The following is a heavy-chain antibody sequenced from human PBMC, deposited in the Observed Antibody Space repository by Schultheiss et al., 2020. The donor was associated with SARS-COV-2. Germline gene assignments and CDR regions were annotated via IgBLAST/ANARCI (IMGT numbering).Heavy chain of an antibody. V-gene: IGHV4-38-2*01. J-gene: IGHJ4*02. D-gene: IGHD3-16*01. CDR1: GYSISSGYY. CDR2: IYHSGST. Sequence: SETLSLTCAVSGYSISSGYYWGWIRQPPGKGLEWIGSIYHSGSTYYNPSLKSRVTISVDTSKNQFSLKLSSVTAADTAVYYCARGVGAGSSYYFDYWGQGTLVTVSS. CDR3: ARGVGAGSSYYFDY.